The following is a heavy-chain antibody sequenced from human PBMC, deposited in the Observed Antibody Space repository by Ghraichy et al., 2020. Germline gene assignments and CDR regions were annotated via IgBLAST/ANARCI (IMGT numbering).Heavy chain of an antibody. J-gene: IGHJ4*02. CDR3: AKRRDYPGYSYGAFFDY. CDR2: ISGSGDST. D-gene: IGHD5-18*01. Sequence: GGSLRLSCAASGFTFSSYAMSWVRQAPGKGLEWVSAISGSGDSTYYAASVKGRFTISRDNSKNTLYLQMNSLRAEDTAVYYCAKRRDYPGYSYGAFFDYWRQGALVTVSS. CDR1: GFTFSSYA. V-gene: IGHV3-23*01.